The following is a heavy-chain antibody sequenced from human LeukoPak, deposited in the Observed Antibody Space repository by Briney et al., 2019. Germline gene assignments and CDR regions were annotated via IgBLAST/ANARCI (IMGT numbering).Heavy chain of an antibody. J-gene: IGHJ6*02. Sequence: GASVKVSCKASGGTFSSYAISWVRQAPGQGLEWMGRIIPILGIANYAQKFQGRVTITADKSTSTAYMELSSLRSEDTAVYYCARDRAAAGPDYYYGMDVWGQGTTVTVSS. CDR3: ARDRAAAGPDYYYGMDV. CDR1: GGTFSSYA. CDR2: IIPILGIA. V-gene: IGHV1-69*04. D-gene: IGHD6-13*01.